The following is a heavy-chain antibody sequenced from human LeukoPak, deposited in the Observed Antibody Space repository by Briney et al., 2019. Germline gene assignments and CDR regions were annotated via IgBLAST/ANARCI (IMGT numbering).Heavy chain of an antibody. CDR1: GYTFTGYY. J-gene: IGHJ6*02. D-gene: IGHD6-13*01. V-gene: IGHV1-46*01. CDR2: INPSGGST. Sequence: ASVTVSCKASGYTFTGYYMHWVRQAPGQGLEWMGIINPSGGSTSYAQKFQGRVTMTRDTSTSTVYMELSSLRSEDTAVYYCARDLEGYSSSWYVTPAATRTGYYYYGMDVWGQGTTVTVSS. CDR3: ARDLEGYSSSWYVTPAATRTGYYYYGMDV.